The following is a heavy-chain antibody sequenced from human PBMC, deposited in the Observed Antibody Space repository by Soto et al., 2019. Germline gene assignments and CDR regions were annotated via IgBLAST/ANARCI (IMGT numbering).Heavy chain of an antibody. D-gene: IGHD3-3*01. CDR1: GFTFSSYA. CDR2: ISGSGGST. CDR3: ANTELDYDLWSGYRDDYGMDV. V-gene: IGHV3-23*01. Sequence: GGSLRLSCAASGFTFSSYAMSWVRQAPGKGLEWVSAISGSGGSTYYADSVKGRFTISRDNSKNTLYLQMNSLRAEDSAVYYCANTELDYDLWSGYRDDYGMDVWGQGTTVTVSS. J-gene: IGHJ6*02.